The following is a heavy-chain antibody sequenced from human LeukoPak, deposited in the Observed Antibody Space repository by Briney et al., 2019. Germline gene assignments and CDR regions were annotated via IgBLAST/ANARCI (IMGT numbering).Heavy chain of an antibody. J-gene: IGHJ4*02. CDR3: ASSGSYRFDY. CDR2: ITASGTAM. V-gene: IGHV3-48*02. CDR1: GFTFSNSA. D-gene: IGHD1-26*01. Sequence: AGGSLRLSCAASGFTFSNSAMSWVRQAPGKGLEWVSHITASGTAMFYADSVKGRFTISRDNAKNSLYLQMNSLRDEDTAVYYCASSGSYRFDYWGQGTLVTVSS.